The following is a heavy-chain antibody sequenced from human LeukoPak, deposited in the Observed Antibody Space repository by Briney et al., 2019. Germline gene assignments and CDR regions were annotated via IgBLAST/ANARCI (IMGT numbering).Heavy chain of an antibody. V-gene: IGHV3-21*01. CDR2: ISSSSSYI. Sequence: GGSLRLSCAASGFTFSSYEMNWVRQAPGKGLEWVSSISSSSSYIYYADSVKGRFTISRDNAKNSLYLQMNSLRAEDTAVYYCARGADIVGYYGMDVWGQGTTVTVSS. D-gene: IGHD2-15*01. J-gene: IGHJ6*02. CDR3: ARGADIVGYYGMDV. CDR1: GFTFSSYE.